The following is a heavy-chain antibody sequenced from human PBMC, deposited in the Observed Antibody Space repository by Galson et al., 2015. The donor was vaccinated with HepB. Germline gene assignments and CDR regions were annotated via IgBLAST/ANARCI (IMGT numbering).Heavy chain of an antibody. V-gene: IGHV4-4*07. CDR1: GGSISSYY. D-gene: IGHD2-15*01. CDR3: ARAYCSGGSCLPTYYFDY. Sequence: ETLSLTCTVSGGSISSYYWSWIRQPAGKGLEWIGRIYTSGSTNYNPSLKSRVTMSVDTSKNQFSLKLSSVTAADTAVYYCARAYCSGGSCLPTYYFDYWGQGTLVTVSS. CDR2: IYTSGST. J-gene: IGHJ4*02.